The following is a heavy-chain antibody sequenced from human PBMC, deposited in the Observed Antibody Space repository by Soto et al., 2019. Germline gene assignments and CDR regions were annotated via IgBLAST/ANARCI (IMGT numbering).Heavy chain of an antibody. CDR2: INRRGGDT. J-gene: IGHJ5*02. CDR1: GYTFISYY. V-gene: IGHV1-46*01. Sequence: ASVKVSCKASGYTFISYYIHWVRQAPGQGLEWMGIINRRGGDTTYAQKFQGRLTMTRDTSTSTVTMEVHSLKSDDTAVYYCARGVPSSSRLGWVDPWGQGTLVTVSS. CDR3: ARGVPSSSRLGWVDP. D-gene: IGHD2-2*01.